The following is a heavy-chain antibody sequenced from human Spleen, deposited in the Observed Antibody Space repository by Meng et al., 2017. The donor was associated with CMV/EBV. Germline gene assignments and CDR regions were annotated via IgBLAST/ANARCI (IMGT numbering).Heavy chain of an antibody. D-gene: IGHD3-16*01. CDR3: ARDGGLAGEFDY. Sequence: GESLKISCAASGFTFSDHWMSWVRQAPGKGLEWVANIRKDGSEKFYVDSVKGRFTVSRDDAKNSLYLQMDSLRAEDTAVYYCARDGGLAGEFDYWGQGTLVTVSS. J-gene: IGHJ4*02. V-gene: IGHV3-7*01. CDR2: IRKDGSEK. CDR1: GFTFSDHW.